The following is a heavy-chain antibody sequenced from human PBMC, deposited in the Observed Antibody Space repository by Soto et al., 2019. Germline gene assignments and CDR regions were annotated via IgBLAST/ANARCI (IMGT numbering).Heavy chain of an antibody. CDR3: AKDIIVGSWHYYGMDV. CDR1: GFTFDDYA. D-gene: IGHD6-13*01. J-gene: IGHJ6*02. CDR2: ISWNSGSI. V-gene: IGHV3-9*01. Sequence: PGGSLRLSCAASGFTFDDYAMHWVRQAPGKGLEWVSGISWNSGSIGYADSVKGRFTISRDNAKNSLYLQMNSLRAEDTALYYCAKDIIVGSWHYYGMDVWGQGTTVTVSS.